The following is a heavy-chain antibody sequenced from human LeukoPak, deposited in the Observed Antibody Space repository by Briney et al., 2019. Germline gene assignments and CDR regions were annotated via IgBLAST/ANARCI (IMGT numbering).Heavy chain of an antibody. J-gene: IGHJ5*02. V-gene: IGHV3-23*01. CDR2: ISGGGGRT. CDR1: GFTFSNHW. CDR3: AKGGYCSSTSCYVGWFDP. D-gene: IGHD2-2*01. Sequence: PGGSLRLSCAASGFTFSNHWMHCVRQAPGRGLEWVSVISGGGGRTYYADSVKGRFTISRDNSKNTLFLQMHSLRAEDTAVYYCAKGGYCSSTSCYVGWFDPWGQGTLVTVSS.